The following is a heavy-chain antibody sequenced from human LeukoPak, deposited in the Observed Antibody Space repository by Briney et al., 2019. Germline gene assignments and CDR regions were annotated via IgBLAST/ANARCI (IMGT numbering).Heavy chain of an antibody. D-gene: IGHD2/OR15-2a*01. V-gene: IGHV1-2*02. CDR3: ARVSEYYYFDY. CDR1: GYTFTGYF. J-gene: IGHJ4*02. Sequence: ASVKVSCKASGYTFTGYFMHCVRQAPGQGPEWMGWINPNSGGTNYAQKFQGRVIMTRDTSISTAYMELSRLRSDDTAVYYCARVSEYYYFDYWGQGTLVTVSS. CDR2: INPNSGGT.